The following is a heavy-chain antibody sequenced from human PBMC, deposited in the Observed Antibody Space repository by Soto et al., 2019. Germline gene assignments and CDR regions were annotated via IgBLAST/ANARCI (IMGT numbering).Heavy chain of an antibody. CDR1: GFTFSSYA. CDR3: ARDWEPPDAFDI. J-gene: IGHJ3*02. CDR2: ISGSGGST. V-gene: IGHV3-23*01. Sequence: PGGSLRLSCAASGFTFSSYAMSWVRQAPGKGLEWASAISGSGGSTYYADSVKGRFTISRDNAKNTLYLQMNSLRAEDTAVYYCARDWEPPDAFDIWGQGTMVTVSS. D-gene: IGHD1-26*01.